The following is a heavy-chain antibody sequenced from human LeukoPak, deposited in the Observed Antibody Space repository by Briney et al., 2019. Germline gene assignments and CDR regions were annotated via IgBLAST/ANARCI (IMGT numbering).Heavy chain of an antibody. J-gene: IGHJ4*02. CDR2: IYYSGST. D-gene: IGHD3/OR15-3a*01. CDR3: ARHALDLGYFDY. Sequence: PSETLSLTCTVSGGSISSSSYYWGWIRQPPGKGLEWIGSIYYSGSTYYSPSLKSRVTISVDTSKNQFSLKLSSVTAADTAVYYCARHALDLGYFDYWGQGTLVTVSS. CDR1: GGSISSSSYY. V-gene: IGHV4-39*01.